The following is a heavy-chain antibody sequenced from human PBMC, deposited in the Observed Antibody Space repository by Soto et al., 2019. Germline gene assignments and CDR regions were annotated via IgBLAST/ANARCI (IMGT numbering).Heavy chain of an antibody. Sequence: QVQLVQSGAEEKKPGASVKVSCKASGYTFTNYAMDWVHQAPGQRLEWMGWINAGNGNTKYSQNFQGRVTITRDTSASTADMELSSLRFEDTAVYYCARGKGYNWNHGWFDPWGQGTLVTVSS. V-gene: IGHV1-3*05. CDR3: ARGKGYNWNHGWFDP. J-gene: IGHJ5*02. D-gene: IGHD1-20*01. CDR1: GYTFTNYA. CDR2: INAGNGNT.